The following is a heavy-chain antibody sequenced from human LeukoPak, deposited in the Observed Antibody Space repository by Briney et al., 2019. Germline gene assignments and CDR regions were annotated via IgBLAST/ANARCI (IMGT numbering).Heavy chain of an antibody. CDR2: INHSGST. Sequence: SETLSLTCAVYGGSFSGYYWSWIRQPPGKGLEWIGEINHSGSTNYNPSLKSRVTISVDTSKNQFSLKLSSVTAADTAVYYCARDVLEVDGAGATIFLYYYGMDVWGQGTTVTVSS. CDR1: GGSFSGYY. CDR3: ARDVLEVDGAGATIFLYYYGMDV. J-gene: IGHJ6*02. D-gene: IGHD1-26*01. V-gene: IGHV4-34*01.